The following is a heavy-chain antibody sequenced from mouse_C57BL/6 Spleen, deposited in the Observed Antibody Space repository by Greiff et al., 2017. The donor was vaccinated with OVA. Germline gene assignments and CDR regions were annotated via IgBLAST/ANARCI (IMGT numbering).Heavy chain of an antibody. V-gene: IGHV1-26*01. CDR1: GYTFTDYY. D-gene: IGHD3-2*02. Sequence: VQLQQSGPELVKPGASVKISCKASGYTFTDYYMNWVKQSHGKSLEWIGDINPNNGGTSYNQKFKGKATLTVDKSSSTAYMELRSLTSEDSAVYYCAREYSSGWAYWGQGTLVTVSA. CDR2: INPNNGGT. J-gene: IGHJ3*01. CDR3: AREYSSGWAY.